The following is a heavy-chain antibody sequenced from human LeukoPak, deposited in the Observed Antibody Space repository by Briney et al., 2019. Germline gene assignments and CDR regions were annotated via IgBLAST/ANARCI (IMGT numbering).Heavy chain of an antibody. CDR2: ISSNGGST. Sequence: GGSLRLSCAASGFTFSSYAMHWVRQAPGKGLEYVSAISSNGGSTYYANSVKGRFTISRDNPKNTLYLQMGSLRAEDMAVYYCASELLYSGYDRDAFDIWGQGTMVTVSS. CDR3: ASELLYSGYDRDAFDI. J-gene: IGHJ3*02. V-gene: IGHV3-64*01. CDR1: GFTFSSYA. D-gene: IGHD5-12*01.